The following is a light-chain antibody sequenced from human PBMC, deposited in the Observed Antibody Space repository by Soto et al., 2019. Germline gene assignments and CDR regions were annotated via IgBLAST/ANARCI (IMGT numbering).Light chain of an antibody. CDR2: DAS. J-gene: IGKJ4*01. Sequence: IVFTQSPSTLSLSPGERATLSCRASQSISSQLAWYQQKPGQAPRLLIHDASNRATGIPARFSGGGSGTDFTLAISRLEPEDFAVYYCQQYGSSQLTFGGGTKVDIK. CDR3: QQYGSSQLT. CDR1: QSISSQ. V-gene: IGKV3-20*01.